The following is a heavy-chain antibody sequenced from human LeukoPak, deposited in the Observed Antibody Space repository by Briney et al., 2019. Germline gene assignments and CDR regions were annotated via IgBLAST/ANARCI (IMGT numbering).Heavy chain of an antibody. D-gene: IGHD6-19*01. CDR3: ARKIAVAAPMDV. CDR1: GGTFSSYA. J-gene: IGHJ6*02. Sequence: GSSVKVSCKASGGTFSSYAISWVRQAPGQGLEWMGRIIPILGIANYAQKFQGRVTITADKSTGTAYMELSSLRSEDTAVYYCARKIAVAAPMDVWGQGTTVTVSS. V-gene: IGHV1-69*04. CDR2: IIPILGIA.